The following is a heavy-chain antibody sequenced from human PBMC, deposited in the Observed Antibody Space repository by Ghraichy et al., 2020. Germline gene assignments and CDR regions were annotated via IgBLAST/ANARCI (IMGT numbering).Heavy chain of an antibody. V-gene: IGHV3-73*01. D-gene: IGHD6-13*01. CDR2: IRSKANSYAT. Sequence: LSLTCAASGFTFSGSAMHWVRQASGKGLEWVGRIRSKANSYATAYAASVKGRFTISRDDSKNTAYLQMNSLKTEDTAVYYCTASSSPIDYWGQGTLVTVSS. CDR3: TASSSPIDY. J-gene: IGHJ4*02. CDR1: GFTFSGSA.